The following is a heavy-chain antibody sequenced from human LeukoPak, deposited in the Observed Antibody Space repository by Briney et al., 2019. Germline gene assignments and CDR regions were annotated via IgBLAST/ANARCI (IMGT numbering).Heavy chain of an antibody. CDR3: ARGKYQLNYYYYYMDV. CDR2: IKQDGSEK. CDR1: GFTFSSYW. V-gene: IGHV3-7*01. Sequence: GGSLRLSCAASGFTFSSYWMSWVRQAPGKGLEWVANIKQDGSEKYYVDSVKGRFTISRDNAKNSLYLQMNSLRAEDTAAYYCARGKYQLNYYYYYMDVWGKGTTVTVSS. D-gene: IGHD2-2*01. J-gene: IGHJ6*03.